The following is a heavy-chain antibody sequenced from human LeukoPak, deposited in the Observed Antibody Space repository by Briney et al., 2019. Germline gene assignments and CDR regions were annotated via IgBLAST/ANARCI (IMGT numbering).Heavy chain of an antibody. CDR1: GFTFSSYA. CDR3: ARDFGWRLLSNGY. CDR2: IYSGGST. J-gene: IGHJ4*02. Sequence: GGSLRLSCAASGFTFSSYAMSWVRQAPGKGLEWVSVIYSGGSTYYADSVKGRFTISRGNSKNTLYLQMNSLRAEDTAVYYCARDFGWRLLSNGYWGQGTLVTVSS. D-gene: IGHD2-2*01. V-gene: IGHV3-66*01.